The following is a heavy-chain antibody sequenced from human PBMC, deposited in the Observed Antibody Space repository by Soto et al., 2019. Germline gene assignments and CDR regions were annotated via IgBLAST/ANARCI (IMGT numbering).Heavy chain of an antibody. CDR2: VIPIFGTA. CDR1: GGAFSSYA. J-gene: IGHJ1*01. V-gene: IGHV1-69*13. Sequence: SEKVSCKASGGAFSSYAISWVRQAPGHGLEWMGGVIPIFGTANYAQKFQGRVTITADESTSTAYMELSSLRSEDTAVYYCARDSSGYYRTAEYFQNWGQGTLVTVSS. D-gene: IGHD3-22*01. CDR3: ARDSSGYYRTAEYFQN.